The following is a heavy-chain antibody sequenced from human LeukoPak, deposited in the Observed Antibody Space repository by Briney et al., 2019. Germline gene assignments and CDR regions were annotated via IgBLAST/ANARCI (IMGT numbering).Heavy chain of an antibody. Sequence: SETLSLTCTVSGGSISSYYWSWIRQPPGKGLEWIGYIYYSGSTNYNPSLKSRVTISVDTSKNQFSLKLSSVTAADTAVYYCASSIYYGSGSYLPDYFYYYYGMDVWGQGTTVTVSS. CDR1: GGSISSYY. J-gene: IGHJ6*02. V-gene: IGHV4-59*01. CDR3: ASSIYYGSGSYLPDYFYYYYGMDV. D-gene: IGHD3-10*01. CDR2: IYYSGST.